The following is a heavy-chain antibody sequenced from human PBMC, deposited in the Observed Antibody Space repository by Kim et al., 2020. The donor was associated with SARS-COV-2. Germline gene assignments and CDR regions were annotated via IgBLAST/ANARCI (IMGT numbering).Heavy chain of an antibody. Sequence: GGSLRLSCAASGFTFNTYAMSWVRQAPGKGLEWVSAISGSGCNTYHADSVRGRFTISRDNSKNTLYLQMNSLRAGDTAVYYCARDTLSGTYIYFDYWGQGTLVTVAS. CDR2: ISGSGCNT. CDR1: GFTFNTYA. CDR3: ARDTLSGTYIYFDY. D-gene: IGHD1-26*01. J-gene: IGHJ4*02. V-gene: IGHV3-23*01.